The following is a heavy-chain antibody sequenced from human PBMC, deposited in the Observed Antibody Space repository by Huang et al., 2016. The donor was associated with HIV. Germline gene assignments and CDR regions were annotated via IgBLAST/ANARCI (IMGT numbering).Heavy chain of an antibody. Sequence: QLRESGPGLVTPSETLSLTCSASGTSMTSGTFYWGWFRQPPGRGLEWIGSVYFLGNTNYNPSLKGRGTISIDTANKQYSMRLTSVTAADTAVYFCAREVRSVDTDRPDGYYYRGLDVWGQGTTVIVSS. CDR3: AREVRSVDTDRPDGYYYRGLDV. CDR2: VYFLGNT. D-gene: IGHD2-2*03. V-gene: IGHV4-39*02. CDR1: GTSMTSGTFY. J-gene: IGHJ6*02.